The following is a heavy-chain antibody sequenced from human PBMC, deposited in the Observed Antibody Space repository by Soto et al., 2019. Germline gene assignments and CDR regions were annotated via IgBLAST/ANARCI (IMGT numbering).Heavy chain of an antibody. CDR3: ARDYDFWSGGYYYYGMDV. Sequence: ASVKVSCKASGYTFTSYAMHWVRQAPGQRLELMGWINAGNGNTKYSQKFQGRVTITRDTSASTAYMELSSLRSEDTAVYYCARDYDFWSGGYYYYGMDVRGQGTTVTVSS. J-gene: IGHJ6*02. CDR1: GYTFTSYA. D-gene: IGHD3-3*01. V-gene: IGHV1-3*01. CDR2: INAGNGNT.